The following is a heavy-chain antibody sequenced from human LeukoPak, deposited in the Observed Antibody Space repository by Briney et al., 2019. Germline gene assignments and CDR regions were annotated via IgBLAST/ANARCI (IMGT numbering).Heavy chain of an antibody. D-gene: IGHD3-3*01. CDR2: IYYSGST. Sequence: SETLSLTCTVSGGSISSTTYYWGWIRRPPGKGLEWIGSIYYSGSTYYNPSLKSRVTVSVDTSKNQFSLKLSSVTAADTAVYYCARDYDFWSGYRDYYGMDVWGQGTTVTVSS. J-gene: IGHJ6*02. CDR1: GGSISSTTYY. V-gene: IGHV4-39*07. CDR3: ARDYDFWSGYRDYYGMDV.